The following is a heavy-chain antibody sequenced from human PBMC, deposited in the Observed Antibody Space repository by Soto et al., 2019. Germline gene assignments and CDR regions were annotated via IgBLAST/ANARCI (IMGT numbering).Heavy chain of an antibody. J-gene: IGHJ5*02. CDR1: GGSISSGGYY. CDR3: ARDKGFRQPFDP. V-gene: IGHV4-31*03. CDR2: IYYSGST. Sequence: SETLSLTCTVSGGSISSGGYYWRWIRQHPGKGLEWIGYIYYSGSTYYNPSLKSRVTISVDTSKNQFSLKLSSVTAADTAVYYCARDKGFRQPFDPWGQGTLVTVSS. D-gene: IGHD3-10*01.